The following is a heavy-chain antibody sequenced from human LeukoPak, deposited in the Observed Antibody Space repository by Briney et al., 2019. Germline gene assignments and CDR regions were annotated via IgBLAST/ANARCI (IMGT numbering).Heavy chain of an antibody. D-gene: IGHD3-22*01. CDR3: ARIRGYYDSSGYPSYYYFDS. Sequence: SWSRQPPGRALEWLALIDWGDDKYYSTSLKTRLTISKDTSKNHVVLTVTNMDPVDTATYYCARIRGYYDSSGYPSYYYFDSWGQGTLVTVSS. V-gene: IGHV2-70*01. CDR2: IDWGDDK. J-gene: IGHJ4*02.